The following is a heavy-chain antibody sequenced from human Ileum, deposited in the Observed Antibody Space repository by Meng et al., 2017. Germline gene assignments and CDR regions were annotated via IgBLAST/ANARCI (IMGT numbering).Heavy chain of an antibody. Sequence: QSKRSGHALVKPSRSLALTCAVSAGIIINRTWWSWVRQPPGKWLEWIGQIYHSVSTNYNPSLTSRVTISVDKSRNQFSLKLSSVTAADTAVYYCARHGSGSYPYLEYWGQGTLVTVSS. CDR3: ARHGSGSYPYLEY. CDR2: IYHSVST. CDR1: AGIIINRTW. J-gene: IGHJ4*02. V-gene: IGHV4-4*02. D-gene: IGHD3-10*01.